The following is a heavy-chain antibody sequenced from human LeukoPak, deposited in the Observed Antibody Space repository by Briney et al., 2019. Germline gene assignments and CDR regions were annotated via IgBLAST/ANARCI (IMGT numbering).Heavy chain of an antibody. J-gene: IGHJ5*02. CDR2: IYHSGST. CDR3: ARQLGYCSSTSCLLYWFDP. CDR1: GYSISSGYY. V-gene: IGHV4-38-2*01. D-gene: IGHD2-2*01. Sequence: SATLSLTCAVPGYSISSGYYWGWIRQPPGKGLEWIGSIYHSGSTYYNPSLKSRVTISVDTSKNQFSLKLSSVTAADTAVYYCARQLGYCSSTSCLLYWFDPWGQGTLVTVSS.